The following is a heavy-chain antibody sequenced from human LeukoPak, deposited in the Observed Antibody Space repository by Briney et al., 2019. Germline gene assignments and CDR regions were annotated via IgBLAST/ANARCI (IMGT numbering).Heavy chain of an antibody. CDR3: ARPTATNSFDN. Sequence: ASVKVSCKASGYTFSNYYMHWVRQAPGQGLEWMGIINPSGGGAYYAQKFQGRVTMTRDMSTTTTYMELSSLRSEDTAVYYCARPTATNSFDNWGQGTLVTVSS. J-gene: IGHJ4*02. CDR1: GYTFSNYY. D-gene: IGHD1-26*01. V-gene: IGHV1-46*01. CDR2: INPSGGGA.